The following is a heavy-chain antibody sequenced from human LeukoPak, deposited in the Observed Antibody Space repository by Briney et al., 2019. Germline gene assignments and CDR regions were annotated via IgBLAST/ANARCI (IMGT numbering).Heavy chain of an antibody. V-gene: IGHV3-21*01. CDR2: ISSSSSYI. D-gene: IGHD3-16*02. CDR3: ARNFGFPDYVWGSYRP. Sequence: GGSLRLSCAASGFTFSSYSMNWVRQAPGKGLEWVSSISSSSSYIYYADSVKGRFTISRDNAQNSLYLQMNSLRAEDTAVYYCARNFGFPDYVWGSYRPWGQGTLVTVSS. CDR1: GFTFSSYS. J-gene: IGHJ4*02.